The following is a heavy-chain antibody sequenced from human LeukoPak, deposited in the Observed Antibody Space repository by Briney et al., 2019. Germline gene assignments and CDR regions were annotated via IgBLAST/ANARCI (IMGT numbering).Heavy chain of an antibody. V-gene: IGHV3-23*01. CDR1: GFTFSSYA. Sequence: PGGSLRLSCAASGFTFSSYAMSWVRQAPGKGLEWVSAISGSGGSTYYADSVKGRFTISRDNSKNTLYVQMNSLRAEDTAVYYCARDVVGGREGIDYWGQGTLVTVSS. J-gene: IGHJ4*02. CDR3: ARDVVGGREGIDY. CDR2: ISGSGGST. D-gene: IGHD4-23*01.